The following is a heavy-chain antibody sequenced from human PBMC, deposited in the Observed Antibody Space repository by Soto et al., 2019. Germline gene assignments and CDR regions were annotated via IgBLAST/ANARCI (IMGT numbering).Heavy chain of an antibody. Sequence: SETLSLTCTVSGGSISSYYWSWIRQPPGKGLEWIGYIYYSGSTNYNPSLKSRVTISVDTSKNQFSLKLSSVTAADTAVYYCARGDGLYFDYWGQGTLVTVSS. CDR1: GGSISSYY. V-gene: IGHV4-59*01. D-gene: IGHD2-21*01. CDR2: IYYSGST. CDR3: ARGDGLYFDY. J-gene: IGHJ4*02.